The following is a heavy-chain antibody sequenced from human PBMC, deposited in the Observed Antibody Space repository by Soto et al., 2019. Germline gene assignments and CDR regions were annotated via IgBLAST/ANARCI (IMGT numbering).Heavy chain of an antibody. J-gene: IGHJ4*02. V-gene: IGHV3-15*01. CDR2: IKSKTDGGTT. CDR1: GFTFSNDW. D-gene: IGHD1-7*01. Sequence: GGSLRLSCAASGFTFSNDWMSWVRQAPGKGLEWVGRIKSKTDGGTTDYAAPVKGRFTISRDDSKNTLYLQMNSLKTEDTAVYYCTTSRGDWNYDLDYFDYWGQGTLVTVSS. CDR3: TTSRGDWNYDLDYFDY.